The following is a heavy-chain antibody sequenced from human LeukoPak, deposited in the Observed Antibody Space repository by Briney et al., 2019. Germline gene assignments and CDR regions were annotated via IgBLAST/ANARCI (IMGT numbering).Heavy chain of an antibody. CDR2: RIPIFGTA. D-gene: IGHD5-12*01. V-gene: IGHV1-69*01. CDR1: GGTFTSYA. J-gene: IGHJ4*02. Sequence: ASGKVSCKGSGGTFTSYAISRVRHGPGQGLEWGGGRIPIFGTANYAHKFQGRVTLTADQSTSTAYMELTSLRSEGTAVYYCARDSPDIVATPLGYWGQGTLGTVS. CDR3: ARDSPDIVATPLGY.